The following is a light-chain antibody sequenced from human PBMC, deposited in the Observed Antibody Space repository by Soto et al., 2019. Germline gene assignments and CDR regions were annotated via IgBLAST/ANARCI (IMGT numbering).Light chain of an antibody. CDR1: QGISSY. V-gene: IGKV1-9*01. Sequence: DIQLTQSPSFLSASVGDRVTITCRASQGISSYLAWYQQKPGKAPKLLIYAASTLQSGVPSRFSGSGSGTEFTLTITSLQPQDFATYYCQQLKSYPLTFGPGTKVYIK. CDR2: AAS. CDR3: QQLKSYPLT. J-gene: IGKJ3*01.